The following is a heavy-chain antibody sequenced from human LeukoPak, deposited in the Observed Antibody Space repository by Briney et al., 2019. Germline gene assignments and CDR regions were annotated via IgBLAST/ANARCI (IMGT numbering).Heavy chain of an antibody. Sequence: SETLSLTCTVSGGSISSSSYYWGWIRQPPGKGPEWIGSIYYSGSTYYNPSLKSRVTISVDTSKNQFSLKLSSVTAADTAVYYCARSMVLIAAAGKGFDYWGQGTLVTVSS. CDR2: IYYSGST. D-gene: IGHD6-13*01. J-gene: IGHJ4*02. CDR3: ARSMVLIAAAGKGFDY. CDR1: GGSISSSSYY. V-gene: IGHV4-39*07.